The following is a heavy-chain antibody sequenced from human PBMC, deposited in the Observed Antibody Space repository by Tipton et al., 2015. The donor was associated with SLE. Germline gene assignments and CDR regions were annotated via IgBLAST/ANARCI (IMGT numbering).Heavy chain of an antibody. V-gene: IGHV3-30*02. CDR2: VRFDGSDT. J-gene: IGHJ4*02. Sequence: SLRLSCAASGFSFSSYGMHWVRQAPGKGLEWVAFVRFDGSDTYYGDSVKGRFSISRDNAKNTLYLQMNSLRPEDTAVYYCAKEKTPIVVVPAAILYSFDYWGQGTLVTVSS. D-gene: IGHD2-2*01. CDR1: GFSFSSYG. CDR3: AKEKTPIVVVPAAILYSFDY.